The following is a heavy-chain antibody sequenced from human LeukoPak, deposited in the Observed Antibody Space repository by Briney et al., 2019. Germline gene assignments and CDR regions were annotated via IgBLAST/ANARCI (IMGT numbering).Heavy chain of an antibody. CDR2: ISTSSSYI. Sequence: GGSLRLSCAASGFIFSIYNMNWVRQAPGKGLEWVSSISTSSSYISYADSVKGRFTISRDNAKNSLYLQMNSLRADDTAVYYCARAEGSGWYRLPWGQGTLVTVSS. D-gene: IGHD6-19*01. CDR3: ARAEGSGWYRLP. J-gene: IGHJ5*02. V-gene: IGHV3-21*01. CDR1: GFIFSIYN.